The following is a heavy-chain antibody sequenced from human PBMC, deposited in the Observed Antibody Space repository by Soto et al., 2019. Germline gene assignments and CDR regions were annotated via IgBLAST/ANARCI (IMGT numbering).Heavy chain of an antibody. J-gene: IGHJ6*02. CDR2: ISYDGSNK. Sequence: QVQLVESGGGVVQPGRSLRLSCAASGFTFSSYGMHWVRQAPGKGLEWVAVISYDGSNKYYADSVKGRFTISRDNSKNTLYLQMNSLRAEDTAVYYCAKRLYMGDGYYYYYGMDVWGQGTTVTVSS. CDR3: AKRLYMGDGYYYYYGMDV. D-gene: IGHD2-2*02. CDR1: GFTFSSYG. V-gene: IGHV3-30*18.